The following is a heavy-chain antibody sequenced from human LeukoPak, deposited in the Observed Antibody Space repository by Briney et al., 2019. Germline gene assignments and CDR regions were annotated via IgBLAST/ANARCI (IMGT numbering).Heavy chain of an antibody. D-gene: IGHD2-21*01. V-gene: IGHV1-2*02. CDR2: TNPNSGGT. CDR1: GGTFSSYT. J-gene: IGHJ4*02. CDR3: ARGAYCGGDCYSFDY. Sequence: ASVKVSCKASGGTFSSYTISWVRQAPGQGLEWMGWTNPNSGGTNYAQKFQGRVTMTRDTSISTAYMELSRLRSDDTAVYYCARGAYCGGDCYSFDYWGQGTLVAVSS.